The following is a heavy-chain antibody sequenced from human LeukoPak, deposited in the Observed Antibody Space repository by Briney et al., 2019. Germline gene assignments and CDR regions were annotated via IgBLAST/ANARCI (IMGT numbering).Heavy chain of an antibody. CDR3: ARDRGEYSSSSDSGEFDY. D-gene: IGHD6-6*01. CDR1: GYTFTSYG. CDR2: ISAYNGNT. V-gene: IGHV1-18*01. Sequence: ASVKVSCKASGYTFTSYGISWVRQAPGQGLEWMGWISAYNGNTNYAQKLQGRVTMTRDTSTSTVYMELSSLRSEDTAVYYCARDRGEYSSSSDSGEFDYWGQGTLVTVSS. J-gene: IGHJ4*02.